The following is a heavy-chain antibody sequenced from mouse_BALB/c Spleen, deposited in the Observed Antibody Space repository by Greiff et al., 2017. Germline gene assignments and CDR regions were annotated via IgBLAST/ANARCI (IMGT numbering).Heavy chain of an antibody. CDR3: TRAIYYGYDEGFAY. CDR2: INPSNGGT. J-gene: IGHJ3*01. V-gene: IGHV1S81*02. Sequence: QVQLQQPGAELVKPGASVKLSCKASGYTFTSYYMYWVKQRPGQGLEWIGGINPSNGGTNFNEKFKSKATLTVDKSSSTAYMQLSSLTSEDSAVYYCTRAIYYGYDEGFAYWGQGTLVTVSA. CDR1: GYTFTSYY. D-gene: IGHD2-2*01.